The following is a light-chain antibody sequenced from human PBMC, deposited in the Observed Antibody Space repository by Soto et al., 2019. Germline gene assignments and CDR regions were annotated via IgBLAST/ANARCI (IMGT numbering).Light chain of an antibody. J-gene: IGKJ2*01. CDR2: AAS. Sequence: DIQMTQSPSSVSAYVGDRVSITCRASQDISSWLAWYQQKPGKAPKLLIYAASNLQSGVPSRFSGSGSGTDFTLTISSLQPEDFATYYCQQANSFPYTFGQGTKLEIK. CDR1: QDISSW. CDR3: QQANSFPYT. V-gene: IGKV1D-12*01.